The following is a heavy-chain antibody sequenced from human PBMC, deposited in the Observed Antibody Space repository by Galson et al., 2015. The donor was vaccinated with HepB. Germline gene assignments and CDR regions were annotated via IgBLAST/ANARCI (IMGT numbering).Heavy chain of an antibody. D-gene: IGHD2-15*01. CDR3: ARDEVVDGNESYYYYYGMDV. CDR2: ISSSSSTI. J-gene: IGHJ6*02. V-gene: IGHV3-48*04. CDR1: GFTFSSYS. Sequence: SLRLSCAASGFTFSSYSMNWVRQAPGKGLEWVSYISSSSSTIYYADSVKGRFTISRDNAKNSLYLQMNSLRAEDTAVYYCARDEVVDGNESYYYYYGMDVWGQGTTVTVSS.